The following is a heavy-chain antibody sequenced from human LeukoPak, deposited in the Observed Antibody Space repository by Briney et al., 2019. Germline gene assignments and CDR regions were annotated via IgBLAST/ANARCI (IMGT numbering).Heavy chain of an antibody. CDR2: ISGSGGST. D-gene: IGHD1-26*01. V-gene: IGHV3-23*01. CDR1: GFPFNIFA. Sequence: GGSLRLPCGASGFPFNIFAQRWVPPAPGKGLEWGSAISGSGGSTYYADSVKGRFTISRDNSKNTLYLQMNSLRAEDTAVYYCAKVHWEELPYFDYWGQGTLVTVSS. CDR3: AKVHWEELPYFDY. J-gene: IGHJ4*02.